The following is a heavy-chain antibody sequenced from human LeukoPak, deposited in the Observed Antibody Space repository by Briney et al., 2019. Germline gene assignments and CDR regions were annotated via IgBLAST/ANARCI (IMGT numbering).Heavy chain of an antibody. D-gene: IGHD3/OR15-3a*01. CDR3: AEELKGLVRAGAFDV. CDR2: VTYDGFYK. CDR1: GFTFSNYG. Sequence: GRSLRLSCAVSGFTFSNYGIHWVRQAPGKGLEWVALVTYDGFYKYYANSVKGRFTISSDTSKNTVYLQMNSLTDADTALFYRAEELKGLVRAGAFDVWGHGTMVTVSS. J-gene: IGHJ3*01. V-gene: IGHV3-30*18.